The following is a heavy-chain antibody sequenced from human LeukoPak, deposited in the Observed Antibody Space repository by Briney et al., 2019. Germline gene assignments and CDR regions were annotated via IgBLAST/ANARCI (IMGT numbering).Heavy chain of an antibody. D-gene: IGHD3-10*01. CDR1: GYTFTSYG. Sequence: GASVKVSCKASGYTFTSYGISWVRQAPGQGLEWMGWISAYNGNTNYAQKLQGRVTMTTDTSTSTAYMEPRSLRSDDTAVYYCARDLHYYGSGSYYNPPFDYWGQGTLVTVSS. CDR3: ARDLHYYGSGSYYNPPFDY. J-gene: IGHJ4*02. CDR2: ISAYNGNT. V-gene: IGHV1-18*01.